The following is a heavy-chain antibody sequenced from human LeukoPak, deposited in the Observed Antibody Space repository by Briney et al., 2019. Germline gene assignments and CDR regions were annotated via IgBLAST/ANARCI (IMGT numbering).Heavy chain of an antibody. Sequence: GGSLRLSCAASGFTFNNYDMNWVRQAPGKGLEWVAVISYDGSNKYYADSVKGRFTIPRDNSRTTLYLQMNSLRTEDTAAYYCARDLYYDSRGYFDYWGQGALVTVSS. CDR3: ARDLYYDSRGYFDY. J-gene: IGHJ4*02. CDR1: GFTFNNYD. D-gene: IGHD3-22*01. V-gene: IGHV3-30-3*01. CDR2: ISYDGSNK.